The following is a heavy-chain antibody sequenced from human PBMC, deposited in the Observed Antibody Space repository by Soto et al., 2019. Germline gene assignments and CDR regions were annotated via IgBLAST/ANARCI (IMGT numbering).Heavy chain of an antibody. Sequence: QVQLQQWGAGLLKPSETLSLTCAVYGGSFNSFYWGWIRQSPGKGLEWIGEINHSGSTNYNPSFKSRVTVSADPSKKPFSPNPSPVTAADTAVYYCDVAGENFDYWGQGALVTVSS. J-gene: IGHJ4*02. D-gene: IGHD6-19*01. V-gene: IGHV4-34*01. CDR1: GGSFNSFY. CDR3: DVAGENFDY. CDR2: INHSGST.